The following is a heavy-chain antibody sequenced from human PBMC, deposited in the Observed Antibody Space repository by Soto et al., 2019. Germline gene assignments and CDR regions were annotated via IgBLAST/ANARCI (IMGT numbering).Heavy chain of an antibody. CDR2: INAGNGNT. CDR1: GYTFTSYA. Sequence: ASVKVSCKASGYTFTSYAMHWVRQAPGQRLEWMGWINAGNGNTKYSQKFQGRVTITRDTSASAAYMELSSLRSEDTAVYYCARDSWARGFDIWGQGTMVTVSS. J-gene: IGHJ3*02. CDR3: ARDSWARGFDI. V-gene: IGHV1-3*01. D-gene: IGHD3-10*01.